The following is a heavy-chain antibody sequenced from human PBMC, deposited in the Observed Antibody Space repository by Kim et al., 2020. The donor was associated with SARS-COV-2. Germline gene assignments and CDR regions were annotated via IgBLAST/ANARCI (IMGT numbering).Heavy chain of an antibody. J-gene: IGHJ6*02. Sequence: SETLSLTCTVSGGSISSYYWSWIRQPPGKGLEWIGYIYYSGSTNYNPSLKSRVTISVDTSKNQFSLKLSSVTAAETAVYYCARLRKTSYYYYGMDVWGQGTTVTVSS. D-gene: IGHD3-16*01. CDR2: IYYSGST. CDR1: GGSISSYY. V-gene: IGHV4-59*01. CDR3: ARLRKTSYYYYGMDV.